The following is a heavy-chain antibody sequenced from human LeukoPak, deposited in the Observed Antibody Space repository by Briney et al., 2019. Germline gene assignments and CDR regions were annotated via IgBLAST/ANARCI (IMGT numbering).Heavy chain of an antibody. Sequence: MGSLGPNCGGTTYAQKFPGRVTMTRDTSISTAYMELSRLRSDDTAVYYCARTEGIAAPFDYWGQGTLVAVSS. CDR2: LGPNCGGT. J-gene: IGHJ4*02. V-gene: IGHV1-2*02. CDR3: ARTEGIAAPFDY. D-gene: IGHD6-13*01.